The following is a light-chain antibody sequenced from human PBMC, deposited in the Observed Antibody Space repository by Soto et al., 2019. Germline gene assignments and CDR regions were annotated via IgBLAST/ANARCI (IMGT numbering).Light chain of an antibody. V-gene: IGLV3-27*01. CDR3: YAAADNILV. Sequence: SYELTQPSSVSVSPGQTARITCSGDVLAKKYVRWFQQKPGQAPVLLIYKDSEWPSGVPARFSGSSSGTTVTLTISGAHVEDEADYYCYAAADNILVFGGGTKLTVL. J-gene: IGLJ3*02. CDR2: KDS. CDR1: VLAKKY.